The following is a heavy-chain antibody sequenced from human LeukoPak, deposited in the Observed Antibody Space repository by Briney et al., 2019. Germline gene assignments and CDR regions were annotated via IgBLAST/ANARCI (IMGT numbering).Heavy chain of an antibody. CDR1: GFSFNSYW. CDR3: AREGYNWNYVAY. D-gene: IGHD1-7*01. V-gene: IGHV3-7*01. Sequence: GGSLRLSCAASGFSFNSYWMTWVRRAPGKGLEWVANIKQDGSEMYYEDSVKGRFTISRDNGKKSLYLQMNGLRAEDTAVYYCAREGYNWNYVAYWGQGTLITVSS. CDR2: IKQDGSEM. J-gene: IGHJ4*02.